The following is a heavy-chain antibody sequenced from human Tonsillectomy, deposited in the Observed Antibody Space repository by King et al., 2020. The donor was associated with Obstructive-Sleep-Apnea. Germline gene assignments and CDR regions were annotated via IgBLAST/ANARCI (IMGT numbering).Heavy chain of an antibody. CDR3: AKIYAGGWELLPLDY. V-gene: IGHV3-30*02. J-gene: IGHJ4*02. CDR2: IRYDGSNK. Sequence: VQLVQSGGGVVQPGGSLRLSCAASGFTFSSYGMHWVRQAPGKGLEWVAFIRYDGSNKYYADSVKGRFTISRDNSKNTLYLQMNSLRAEDTAVYYCAKIYAGGWELLPLDYWGQGTLVTVSS. CDR1: GFTFSSYG. D-gene: IGHD1-26*01.